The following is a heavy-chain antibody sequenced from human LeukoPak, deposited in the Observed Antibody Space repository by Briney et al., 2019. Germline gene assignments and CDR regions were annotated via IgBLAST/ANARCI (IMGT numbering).Heavy chain of an antibody. Sequence: PSETLSLTCTVSGGSISSYYWSWIRQPPGKGLEWIGYIYYSGSTNYNPSLKSRVTISVDTSKNQFSLKLSSVTAADTAVYYCARTGGVLRVVKYAFDIWGQGTMVTVSS. CDR2: IYYSGST. CDR3: ARTGGVLRVVKYAFDI. J-gene: IGHJ3*02. V-gene: IGHV4-59*01. CDR1: GGSISSYY. D-gene: IGHD2-21*01.